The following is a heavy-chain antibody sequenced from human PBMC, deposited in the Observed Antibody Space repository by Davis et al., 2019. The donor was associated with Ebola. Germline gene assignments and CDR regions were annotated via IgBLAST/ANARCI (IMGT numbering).Heavy chain of an antibody. V-gene: IGHV3-7*01. D-gene: IGHD6-13*01. CDR3: ARDTTVAGGGQNY. CDR2: IKEDGSDK. Sequence: GESLKISCAASGFTFSTYWMSWVRQAPGKGPEWVANIKEDGSDKYYVDSVKGRFTISRENAKNSLYLQMSSLRVEDTAVYYCARDTTVAGGGQNYWGQGTLVTVPS. CDR1: GFTFSTYW. J-gene: IGHJ4*02.